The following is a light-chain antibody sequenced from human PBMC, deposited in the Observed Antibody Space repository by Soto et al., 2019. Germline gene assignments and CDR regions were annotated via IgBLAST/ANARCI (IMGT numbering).Light chain of an antibody. J-gene: IGLJ1*01. V-gene: IGLV2-11*01. CDR3: CSYVGSRTFV. Sequence: QSALTQPRSVSGSPGQSVTISCTGTSSDVGGYNYVSWYQQHPGKAPKLMIYEGSKRPSGVSNRFSGSKSGNTASLTISGLQGEDGADYYCCSYVGSRTFVFGTGTKLTVL. CDR2: EGS. CDR1: SSDVGGYNY.